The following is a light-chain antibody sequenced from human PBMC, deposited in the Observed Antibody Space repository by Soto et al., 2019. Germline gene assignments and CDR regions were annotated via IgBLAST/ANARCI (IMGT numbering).Light chain of an antibody. CDR1: QSVGSN. V-gene: IGKV3-15*01. CDR3: QQYNNWWT. Sequence: EILMTQSPATLSVSPGERATLSCRASQSVGSNLAWYQQKPGQAPSLLIYGASTRATGIPARFSGSGSGTEFTLTIGSLQSEDFAVYYCQQYNNWWTFGQGTKVEIK. J-gene: IGKJ1*01. CDR2: GAS.